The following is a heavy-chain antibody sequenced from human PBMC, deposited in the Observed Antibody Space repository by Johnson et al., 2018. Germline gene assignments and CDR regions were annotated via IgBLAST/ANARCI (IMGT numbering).Heavy chain of an antibody. Sequence: VQLVQSGGGLVKPGGSLRLSCAASGFTFSSYSMNWVRQAPGKGLEWVSSISGSSTYIYYADSVKGRFTIARDNAKNSLYLQMNSLRAEDTAVYYCGRDREASMVPNYGMDVWGHGTTVTVSS. V-gene: IGHV3-21*01. CDR1: GFTFSSYS. CDR3: GRDREASMVPNYGMDV. CDR2: ISGSSTYI. J-gene: IGHJ6*02. D-gene: IGHD3-10*01.